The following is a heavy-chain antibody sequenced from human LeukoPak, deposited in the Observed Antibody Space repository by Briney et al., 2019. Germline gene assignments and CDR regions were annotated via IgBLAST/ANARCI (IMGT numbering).Heavy chain of an antibody. CDR3: AKGLYYNILTGNYFDP. CDR1: GFTVSSNY. D-gene: IGHD3-9*01. CDR2: ITGNSDSV. J-gene: IGHJ5*02. Sequence: PGGSLRLSCAASGFTVSSNYMSWVRQLPGKGLEWVAGITGNSDSVGYGDSVKGRFTISRDNAKNSLFLQMNSLSADDTAFYYCAKGLYYNILTGNYFDPWGQGTPVTVSS. V-gene: IGHV3-9*01.